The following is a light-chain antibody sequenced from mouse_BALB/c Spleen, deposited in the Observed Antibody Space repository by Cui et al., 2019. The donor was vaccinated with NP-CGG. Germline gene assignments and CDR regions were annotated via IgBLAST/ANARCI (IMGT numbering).Light chain of an antibody. CDR1: TGAVTTRNY. Sequence: QAVVTQESALTTSPGETVTLTCRSSTGAVTTRNYANWVQEKPDHLFTGLICCTNNGAPGVPAGFEGTVIEDKASLTTTGQQRKDEAYDYCLEWKGNRWVFGGGTKLTVL. V-gene: IGLV1*01. CDR3: LEWKGNRWV. J-gene: IGLJ1*01. CDR2: CTN.